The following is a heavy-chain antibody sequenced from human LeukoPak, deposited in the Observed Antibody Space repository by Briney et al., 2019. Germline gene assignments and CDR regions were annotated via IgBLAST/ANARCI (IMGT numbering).Heavy chain of an antibody. Sequence: GGSLRLSCAASGFTFSTYWMSWVRQAPGKGLEWVANIKQDGSEKYYVDSVKGRFTISRDNAKNSLYLQMNSLRAEDTAVYYCAKAPVTTCSGAYCYPFDYWSQGTLVTVSS. J-gene: IGHJ4*02. CDR2: IKQDGSEK. V-gene: IGHV3-7*01. D-gene: IGHD2-15*01. CDR1: GFTFSTYW. CDR3: AKAPVTTCSGAYCYPFDY.